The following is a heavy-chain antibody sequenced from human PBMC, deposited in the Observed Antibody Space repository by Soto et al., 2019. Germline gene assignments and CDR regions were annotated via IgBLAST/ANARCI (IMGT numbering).Heavy chain of an antibody. J-gene: IGHJ4*02. CDR3: ARKKSIVGATGYFDY. CDR1: GFTVITNY. CDR2: IYAGGST. V-gene: IGHV3-66*01. D-gene: IGHD1-26*01. Sequence: VQMVESGGGLVQPGGSLRLSCAVSGFTVITNYISWVRQAPGKGLEWVSDIYAGGSTYYTDSVKGRFAISRDNSKNTLYLQMNSLRAEDTAVYYCARKKSIVGATGYFDYWGQGTLVIVSS.